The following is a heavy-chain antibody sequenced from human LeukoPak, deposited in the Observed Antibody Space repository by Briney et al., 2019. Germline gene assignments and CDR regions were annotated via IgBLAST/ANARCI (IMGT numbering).Heavy chain of an antibody. V-gene: IGHV3-7*01. Sequence: GGSLRLSCAASGFTLSCYGMHWVRQAPGKGLEWVANIKQDGSEKYYVDSVKGRFTISRDNAKHSLYLQMNSLRVEDTAVYYCARDELGVLEWLLYSGNFDYWGQGTLVTVSS. CDR3: ARDELGVLEWLLYSGNFDY. CDR2: IKQDGSEK. J-gene: IGHJ4*02. D-gene: IGHD3-3*01. CDR1: GFTLSCYG.